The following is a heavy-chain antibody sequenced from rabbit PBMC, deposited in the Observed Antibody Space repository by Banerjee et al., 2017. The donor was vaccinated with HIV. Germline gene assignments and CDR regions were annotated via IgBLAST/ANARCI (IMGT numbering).Heavy chain of an antibody. CDR3: ARGAGSSIRLDL. CDR2: IDVGSSGST. CDR1: GFSFSSSYY. V-gene: IGHV1S40*01. J-gene: IGHJ3*01. Sequence: QSLEESGGDLGKPGASLTLTCTASGFSFSSSYYMWWVRQAPGKGLEWIACIDVGSSGSTWYASWVNGRFTISRSTSLNTVDLKMTSLRAADTATYFCARGAGSSIRLDLWGPGPLVTVS. D-gene: IGHD8-1*01.